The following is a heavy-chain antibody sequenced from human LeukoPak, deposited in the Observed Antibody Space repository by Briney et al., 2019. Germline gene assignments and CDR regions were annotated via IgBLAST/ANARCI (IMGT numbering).Heavy chain of an antibody. D-gene: IGHD5-18*01. V-gene: IGHV3-7*03. Sequence: GSLRPSCAASGFTFSSYWMSWVRQAPGKGLEWVANIKQDGSEKYYVDSVKGRFTISRDNAKNSLYLQMNSLRAEDTAVYYCASPRYSYGYDVAGDWGQGTLVTVSS. J-gene: IGHJ4*02. CDR3: ASPRYSYGYDVAGD. CDR1: GFTFSSYW. CDR2: IKQDGSEK.